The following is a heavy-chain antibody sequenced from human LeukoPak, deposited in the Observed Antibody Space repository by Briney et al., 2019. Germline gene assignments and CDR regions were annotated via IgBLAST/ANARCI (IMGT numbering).Heavy chain of an antibody. CDR1: GFAFSNYW. D-gene: IGHD3-10*01. CDR3: ARDRGPNTFDH. CDR2: MKQDGSEE. Sequence: GGSLRLSCAASGFAFSNYWLGWVRQAPGRGLEWVAYMKQDGSEEYYVESVRGRFTISRDNAKNSLYLQMNSLRVEDTGVYYCARDRGPNTFDHWGQGTLVTVSS. J-gene: IGHJ4*02. V-gene: IGHV3-7*01.